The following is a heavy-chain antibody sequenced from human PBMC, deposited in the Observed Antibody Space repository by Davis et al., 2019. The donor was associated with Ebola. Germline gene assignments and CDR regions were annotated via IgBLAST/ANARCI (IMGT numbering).Heavy chain of an antibody. D-gene: IGHD5-12*01. CDR1: GFTFDDYA. J-gene: IGHJ6*02. V-gene: IGHV3-9*03. CDR2: ISWNSGSI. CDR3: AKAMWLRASSGMDV. Sequence: SLKISCAASGFTFDDYAMHWVRQAPGKGLEWVSGISWNSGSIGYADSVKGRFTISRDNAKNSLYLQMNSLRAEDMALYYCAKAMWLRASSGMDVWGQGTTVTVSS.